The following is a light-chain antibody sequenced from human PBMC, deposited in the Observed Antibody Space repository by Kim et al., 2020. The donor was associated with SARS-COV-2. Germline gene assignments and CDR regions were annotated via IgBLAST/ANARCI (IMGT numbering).Light chain of an antibody. Sequence: PGQTARITCGGNDIGSLPVHWYLQQPGPGPLLVISYDSDRPSGLPERFSGSNSGNTATLTISRVEAGDEADYFCQVWDSTSDHPWVFGGGTQLTVL. J-gene: IGLJ3*02. CDR3: QVWDSTSDHPWV. CDR1: DIGSLP. CDR2: YDS. V-gene: IGLV3-21*04.